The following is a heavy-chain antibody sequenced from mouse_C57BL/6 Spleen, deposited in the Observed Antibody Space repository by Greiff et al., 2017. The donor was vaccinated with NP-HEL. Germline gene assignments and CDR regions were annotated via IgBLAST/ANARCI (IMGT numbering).Heavy chain of an antibody. Sequence: QVQLQQPGAELVKPGASVKMSCKASGYTFTSYWITWVKQRPGQGLEWIGDIYPGSGSTNYNEKFKSKATLTVDTSSSTAYMQLSSLTSEDSAVYYCARWGLGVKRFAYGGQGTLVTVSA. CDR1: GYTFTSYW. V-gene: IGHV1-55*01. CDR2: IYPGSGST. D-gene: IGHD2-2*01. CDR3: ARWGLGVKRFAY. J-gene: IGHJ3*01.